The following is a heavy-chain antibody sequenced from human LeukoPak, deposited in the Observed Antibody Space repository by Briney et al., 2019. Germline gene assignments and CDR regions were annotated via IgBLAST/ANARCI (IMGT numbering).Heavy chain of an antibody. CDR1: GGSISSGGYY. V-gene: IGHV4-31*03. J-gene: IGHJ4*02. CDR2: IYYSGST. D-gene: IGHD2-15*01. Sequence: SQALSLTCTVSGGSISSGGYYWSWIRQHPGKGLEWIGYIYYSGSTYYNPSLKSRVTISVDTSKNQFSLKLSSVTAADTAVYYCAGVRGSLLVLWGQGTLVTVSS. CDR3: AGVRGSLLVL.